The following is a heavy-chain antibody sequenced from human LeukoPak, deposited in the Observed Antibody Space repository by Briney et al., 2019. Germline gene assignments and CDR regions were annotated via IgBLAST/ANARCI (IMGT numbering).Heavy chain of an antibody. Sequence: SETLSLTCAVYGGSFSGYYWSWIRQPAGKGLEWIGRIYTSGSTNYNPSLKSRVTMSVDTSKNQFSLKLSSVTAADTAVYYCARDSPVYGDYEMGGAFDIWGQGTMVTVSS. D-gene: IGHD4-17*01. V-gene: IGHV4-4*07. CDR2: IYTSGST. CDR3: ARDSPVYGDYEMGGAFDI. CDR1: GGSFSGYY. J-gene: IGHJ3*02.